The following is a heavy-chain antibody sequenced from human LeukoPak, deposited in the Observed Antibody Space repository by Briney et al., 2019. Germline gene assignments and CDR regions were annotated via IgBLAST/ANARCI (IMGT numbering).Heavy chain of an antibody. CDR2: INGDGSTT. J-gene: IGHJ4*02. D-gene: IGHD4-23*01. Sequence: QPGGSLILSCAASGFTFSSYWMHWVRQAPGKGLVWVSRINGDGSTTSYADSVKGRFTISRDNAKNTLYLQMNSLRAEDTAVYYCARDILYDGNAYWGQGTLVTVSS. CDR1: GFTFSSYW. CDR3: ARDILYDGNAY. V-gene: IGHV3-74*01.